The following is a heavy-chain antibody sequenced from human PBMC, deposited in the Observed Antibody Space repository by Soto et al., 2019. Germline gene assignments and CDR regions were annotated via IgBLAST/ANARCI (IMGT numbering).Heavy chain of an antibody. J-gene: IGHJ2*01. D-gene: IGHD1-26*01. V-gene: IGHV3-48*01. CDR1: GFSFSNYA. Sequence: EVQLVESGGGLVQPGGSLRLSCAASGFSFSNYAMDWVRQAPGKGLEWVSYISGSSSNIRYADSVKGRFTISRDNAKSSVYLQMNSLRADDTAVYYCARDPSRGSYCARYLDLWGRGNLVTVSS. CDR3: ARDPSRGSYCARYLDL. CDR2: ISGSSSNI.